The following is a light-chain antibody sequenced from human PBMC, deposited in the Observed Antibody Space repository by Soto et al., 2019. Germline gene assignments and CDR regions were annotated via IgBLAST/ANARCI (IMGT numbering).Light chain of an antibody. J-gene: IGKJ1*01. Sequence: EIVLTQSPGTLSLSPGERATLSCRASQSVSGSSLAWYQHKPGQAPRLLMYDASSRATGIPDRFRGSGSGTDLTLTISRLEPEDFAVYYCHQYHSSTGTFGQGTRVEIK. CDR2: DAS. CDR1: QSVSGSS. V-gene: IGKV3-20*01. CDR3: HQYHSSTGT.